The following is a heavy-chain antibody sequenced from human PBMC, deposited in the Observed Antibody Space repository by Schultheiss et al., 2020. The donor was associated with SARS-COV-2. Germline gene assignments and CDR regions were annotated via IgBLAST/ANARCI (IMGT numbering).Heavy chain of an antibody. CDR3: ARGPAAGFPRVDY. J-gene: IGHJ4*02. D-gene: IGHD6-13*01. V-gene: IGHV4-39*07. CDR2: INHSGST. CDR1: GGSISSSSYY. Sequence: SETLSLTCTVSGGSISSSSYYWSWIRQPPGKGLEWIGEINHSGSTNYNPSLKSRVTISVDTSKNQFSLKLSSVTAADTAVYYCARGPAAGFPRVDYWGQGTLVTVSS.